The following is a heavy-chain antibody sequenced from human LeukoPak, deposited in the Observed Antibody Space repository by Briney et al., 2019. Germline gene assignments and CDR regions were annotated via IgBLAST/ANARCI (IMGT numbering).Heavy chain of an antibody. CDR3: ARRGSYGDYPVY. CDR2: INSDGTST. CDR1: GFTFSSYW. Sequence: GGSLRLSCAASGFTFSSYWMHWVRQAPGKGLVWVSRINSDGTSTSYADSVEGRFTISRDNAKNTLYLQMNRLRAEDTAVYYCARRGSYGDYPVYWGQGTLVTVSS. D-gene: IGHD4-17*01. V-gene: IGHV3-74*01. J-gene: IGHJ4*02.